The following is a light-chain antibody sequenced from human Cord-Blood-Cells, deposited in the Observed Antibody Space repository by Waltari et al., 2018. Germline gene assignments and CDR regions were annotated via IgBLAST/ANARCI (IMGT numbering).Light chain of an antibody. CDR1: NNNVGNQG. Sequence: QAGLTQPHSVSKGLRQTATLTCTGNNNNVGNQGAAWLQQHQGHPPKLLSYRNNNRPSGISERLSASRSGNTASLTITGLQPEDEADYYCSAWDSSLSAWVFGGGTKLTVL. V-gene: IGLV10-54*01. CDR2: RNN. J-gene: IGLJ3*02. CDR3: SAWDSSLSAWV.